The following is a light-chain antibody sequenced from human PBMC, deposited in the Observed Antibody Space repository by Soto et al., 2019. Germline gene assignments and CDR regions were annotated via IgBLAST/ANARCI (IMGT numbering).Light chain of an antibody. V-gene: IGKV1-8*01. Sequence: AIRMTQSPSSLSASTGDRVTITCRASQGISSYLAWYQQKPGKAPNLLIYAASTLQSGVPSRFSGSGSGTEFTLTISSLQPEDFATYYCLQHNDYPRTFGQGTKVDIK. CDR2: AAS. J-gene: IGKJ1*01. CDR1: QGISSY. CDR3: LQHNDYPRT.